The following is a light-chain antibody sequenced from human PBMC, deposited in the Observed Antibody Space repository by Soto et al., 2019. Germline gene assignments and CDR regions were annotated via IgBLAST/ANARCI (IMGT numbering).Light chain of an antibody. J-gene: IGKJ1*01. Sequence: MVLTQSQATLSLSPGERATLSCRVIQSVGYHLVWYQQKPGQAPRLLIYGASRRATGVPDRFSGSGSGTDFTLTISRLEPEDFAVYHCQQYDNSLWTFGQGTKVDIK. CDR2: GAS. CDR1: QSVGYH. V-gene: IGKV3-20*01. CDR3: QQYDNSLWT.